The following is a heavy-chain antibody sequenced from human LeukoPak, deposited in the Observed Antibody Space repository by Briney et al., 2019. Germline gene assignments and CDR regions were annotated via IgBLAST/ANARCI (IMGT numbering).Heavy chain of an antibody. CDR3: ARDGPNERGHSYGLTWFDP. V-gene: IGHV3-21*01. CDR1: GFTFSSYS. Sequence: PGGSLSLSCAASGFTFSSYSMNWVRQAPGKGLEWVSSISRSSSYIYYADSVKGRFTISRDNAKNSLYLQMNSLRAEDTAVYYCARDGPNERGHSYGLTWFDPWGQGTLVTVSS. J-gene: IGHJ5*02. CDR2: ISRSSSYI. D-gene: IGHD5-18*01.